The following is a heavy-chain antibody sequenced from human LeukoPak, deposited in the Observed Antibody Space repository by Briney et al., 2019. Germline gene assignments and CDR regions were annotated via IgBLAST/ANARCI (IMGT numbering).Heavy chain of an antibody. D-gene: IGHD4-17*01. V-gene: IGHV4-39*07. Sequence: PSQTLSLTCTVSGGSISSSSYYWGWIRQPPGKGLEWIGSIYYSGSTYYNPSLKSRVTISVDTSKNQFSLKLSSVTAADTAVYYCARDDDYGDYNWFDPWGQGTLVTVSS. CDR1: GGSISSSSYY. J-gene: IGHJ5*02. CDR3: ARDDDYGDYNWFDP. CDR2: IYYSGST.